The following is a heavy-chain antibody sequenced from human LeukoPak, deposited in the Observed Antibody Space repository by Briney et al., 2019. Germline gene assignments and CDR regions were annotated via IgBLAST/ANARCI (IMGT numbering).Heavy chain of an antibody. J-gene: IGHJ4*02. CDR2: INDDGSMT. D-gene: IGHD1-7*01. V-gene: IGHV3-74*01. Sequence: GGSLRLSCAASGFTFSTSWMHWVRQAPGKGLVWVSHINDDGSMTSYVDSVKGRFTISRDNAKNRLYLQMNSLRVEDTAVYYCVRALSGTDDFWGQGTLVTVSS. CDR3: VRALSGTDDF. CDR1: GFTFSTSW.